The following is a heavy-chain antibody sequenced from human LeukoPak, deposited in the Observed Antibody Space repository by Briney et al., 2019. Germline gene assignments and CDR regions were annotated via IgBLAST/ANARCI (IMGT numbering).Heavy chain of an antibody. J-gene: IGHJ5*02. CDR3: ARAYGWFDP. V-gene: IGHV4-30-2*01. CDR1: GGSISSGGYY. CDR2: IYHSGST. Sequence: SETLSLTCTVSGGSISSGGYYWSWIRQPPGKGLEWIGYIYHSGSTYYSPSLKSRVTISVDRSKNQFSLKLSSVTAADTAVYYCARAYGWFDPWGQGTLVTVSS. D-gene: IGHD3-10*01.